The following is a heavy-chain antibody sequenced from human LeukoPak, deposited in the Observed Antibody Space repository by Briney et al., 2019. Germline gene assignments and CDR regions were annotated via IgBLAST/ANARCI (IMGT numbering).Heavy chain of an antibody. V-gene: IGHV1-2*02. CDR3: ARVVWWDLNTPPFDY. CDR1: GYTFTGYY. Sequence: ASVKVSCKASGYTFTGYYMHWVRQAPGQGLEWMGWINPNSGGTNYAQKFQGRVTTTRDTSISTAYMELSRLRSDDTAVYYCARVVWWDLNTPPFDYWGQGTLVTVSS. CDR2: INPNSGGT. J-gene: IGHJ4*02. D-gene: IGHD1-26*01.